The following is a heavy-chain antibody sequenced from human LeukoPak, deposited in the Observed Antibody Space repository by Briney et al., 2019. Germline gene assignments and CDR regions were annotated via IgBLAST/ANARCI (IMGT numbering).Heavy chain of an antibody. V-gene: IGHV3-9*01. Sequence: GGSLRLSCAGSGFTFDEYAMYWVRQPPGKGLEWVAGITGNSGSTGYADSVKGRFTISRDNARNSLFLQMSSLRADDTAVYYCARDGAFRIYDYWGQGTLVTVSS. D-gene: IGHD3-3*02. CDR3: ARDGAFRIYDY. CDR1: GFTFDEYA. J-gene: IGHJ4*02. CDR2: ITGNSGST.